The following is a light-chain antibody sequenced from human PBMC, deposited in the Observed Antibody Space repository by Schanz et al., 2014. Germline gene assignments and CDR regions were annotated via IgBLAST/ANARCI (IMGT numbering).Light chain of an antibody. J-gene: IGKJ1*01. CDR3: QHRFNWPPGT. V-gene: IGKV3-11*01. CDR1: QSVNTY. CDR2: DAS. Sequence: EIVLTQSPGTLSLSPGERATLSCRTSQSVNTYLAWYQQKPGQVPRLLIYDASNRATGIPARFSGSGSGTDFTLTISSLEPEDFAVYYCQHRFNWPPGTFGQGTKVEIK.